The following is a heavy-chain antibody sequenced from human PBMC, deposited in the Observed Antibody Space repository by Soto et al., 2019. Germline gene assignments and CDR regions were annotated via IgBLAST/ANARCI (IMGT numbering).Heavy chain of an antibody. CDR3: ARRGPGTYFDY. CDR2: ISGSGGST. D-gene: IGHD6-13*01. J-gene: IGHJ4*02. Sequence: LRLSCAASGFTFSSYAMNWVRQAPGKGLAWVSVISGSGGSTYYADSVKGRFTISRDNSKNTLYLQMNSLRAEDTAVYYCARRGPGTYFDYWGQGTLVTVSS. CDR1: GFTFSSYA. V-gene: IGHV3-23*01.